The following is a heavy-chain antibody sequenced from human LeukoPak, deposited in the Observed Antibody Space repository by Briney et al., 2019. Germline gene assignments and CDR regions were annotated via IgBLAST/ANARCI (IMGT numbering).Heavy chain of an antibody. CDR2: INTDGSST. D-gene: IGHD4-11*01. V-gene: IGHV3-74*01. CDR1: GFMFSNYW. CDR3: VKDMAGNYDY. J-gene: IGHJ4*02. Sequence: GGSLRLSCAASGFMFSNYWMHWVRQAPGKGLVWVSRINTDGSSTNYADSVTGRFTISRDNAENTLYLQMNSLRAEDTAIYYCVKDMAGNYDYWGQGTLVTVS.